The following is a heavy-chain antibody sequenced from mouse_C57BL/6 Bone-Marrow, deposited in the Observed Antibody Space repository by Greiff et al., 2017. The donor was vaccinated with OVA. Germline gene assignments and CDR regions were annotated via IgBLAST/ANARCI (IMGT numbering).Heavy chain of an antibody. Sequence: VQLQQSGAELVRPGTSVKMSCKASGYTFTNYWIGWAKQRPGHGLELIGDIYPGGGYTNYNEKFKGKATLTADKSSSTAYMQFSSLTSEDSAIYYCARSGYGSAYFDYWGQGTTLTVSS. D-gene: IGHD1-1*01. CDR1: GYTFTNYW. CDR2: IYPGGGYT. CDR3: ARSGYGSAYFDY. V-gene: IGHV1-63*01. J-gene: IGHJ2*01.